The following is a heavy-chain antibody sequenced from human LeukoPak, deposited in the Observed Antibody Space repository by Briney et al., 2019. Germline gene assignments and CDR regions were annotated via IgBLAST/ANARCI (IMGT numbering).Heavy chain of an antibody. D-gene: IGHD1-26*01. CDR3: AKKGYSGSYYDY. Sequence: PGGSLRLSCAASGFTFSSYGMSWVRQAPGKGLEWVSAISGSGGSTYYADSAKGRFTISRDNSKNTLYLQMNSLRAEDTAVYYCAKKGYSGSYYDYWGQGTLVTVSS. V-gene: IGHV3-23*01. J-gene: IGHJ4*02. CDR2: ISGSGGST. CDR1: GFTFSSYG.